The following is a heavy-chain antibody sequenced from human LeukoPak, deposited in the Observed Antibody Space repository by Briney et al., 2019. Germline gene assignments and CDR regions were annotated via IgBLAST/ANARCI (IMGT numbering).Heavy chain of an antibody. J-gene: IGHJ6*02. D-gene: IGHD2-2*01. CDR3: PRGHIVVVPAATDYYYYGMDV. V-gene: IGHV1-8*01. CDR1: GYTFTSYD. CDR2: MNPNSGNT. Sequence: ASVKVSCKASGYTFTSYDINWVRQATGQGLEWMGWMNPNSGNTGYAQKFQGRVTMTRNTSISTAYMELSSLRSEDTAVYYCPRGHIVVVPAATDYYYYGMDVWGQGTTVTVSS.